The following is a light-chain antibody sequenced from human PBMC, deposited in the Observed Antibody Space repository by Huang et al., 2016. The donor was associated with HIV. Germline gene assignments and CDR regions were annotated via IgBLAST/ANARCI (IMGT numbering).Light chain of an antibody. J-gene: IGKJ3*01. CDR2: DTS. V-gene: IGKV1-33*01. CDR1: QDISNY. Sequence: DIQMTQSPSSLSASIGDRVTITCQASQDISNYLNWYQQKPGKAPRLLIYDTSNVETGVPARCRGSGSGTDFTVTISSLQPEDIATYYCQHHDNLPFTFGPGTKVDIK. CDR3: QHHDNLPFT.